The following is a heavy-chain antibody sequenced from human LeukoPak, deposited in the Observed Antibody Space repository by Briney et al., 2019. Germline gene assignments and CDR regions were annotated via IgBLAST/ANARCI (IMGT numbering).Heavy chain of an antibody. CDR3: ARGGGFTNWFDP. CDR1: GYTFIRYD. J-gene: IGHJ5*02. Sequence: ASVKVSCKASGYTFIRYDIKWVRQATGQGLEWMGWMNPKTGNTGYAQTLQGRDTMTRTTSISTAYMELSSLRSDDTAGYYCARGGGFTNWFDPWGQGTLVTVSS. V-gene: IGHV1-8*01. CDR2: MNPKTGNT.